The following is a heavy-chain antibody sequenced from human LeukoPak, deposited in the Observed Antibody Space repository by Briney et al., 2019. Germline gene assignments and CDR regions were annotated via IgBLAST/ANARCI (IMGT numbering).Heavy chain of an antibody. CDR3: ARGAYYYDSSGSPDY. Sequence: GRSLRLSCAASGFTFSSYGMHWVRQAPGKGLEWVAVIWYDGSNKYYADSVKGRFTISRDNSKNTLYLQMNSLRAEDTAVYYCARGAYYYDSSGSPDYWGQGTLVTVSS. D-gene: IGHD3-22*01. V-gene: IGHV3-33*01. CDR1: GFTFSSYG. J-gene: IGHJ4*02. CDR2: IWYDGSNK.